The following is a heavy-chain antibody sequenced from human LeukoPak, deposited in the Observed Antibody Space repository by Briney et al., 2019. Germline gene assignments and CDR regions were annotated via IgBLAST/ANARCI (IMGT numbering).Heavy chain of an antibody. CDR1: GGTFSSYA. Sequence: SVKVSCKASGGTFSSYAISWVRQAPGQGLEWMGGIIPIFGTANYAQKFQGRVTITADESTSTAYMELSSLRSEDTAVYYCARRSVLRFLEWLPAASVYYYYGMDVWGQGTTVTVSS. CDR2: IIPIFGTA. D-gene: IGHD3-3*01. CDR3: ARRSVLRFLEWLPAASVYYYYGMDV. V-gene: IGHV1-69*01. J-gene: IGHJ6*02.